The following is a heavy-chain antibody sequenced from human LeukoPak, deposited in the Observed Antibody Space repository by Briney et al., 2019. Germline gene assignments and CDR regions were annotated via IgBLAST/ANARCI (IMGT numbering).Heavy chain of an antibody. V-gene: IGHV3-48*03. CDR3: AREDCSSTSCYDPSVSDY. CDR1: GFTFSHYE. CDR2: ISSSGYTI. J-gene: IGHJ4*02. D-gene: IGHD2-2*01. Sequence: GGSLRFSCEASGFTFSHYEMNWVRQAPGKGLEWVSYISSSGYTIYYADSVKGRFTISRDNAKNSLYLQMNSLRAEDTAVYYCAREDCSSTSCYDPSVSDYWGQGTLVTVSS.